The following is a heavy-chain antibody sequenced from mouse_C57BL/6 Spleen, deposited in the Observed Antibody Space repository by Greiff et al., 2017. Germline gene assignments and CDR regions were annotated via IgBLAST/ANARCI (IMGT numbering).Heavy chain of an antibody. CDR1: GYAFSSSW. J-gene: IGHJ1*03. CDR2: IYPGDGDT. V-gene: IGHV1-82*01. CDR3: ARMDYYGSSYGYFDV. Sequence: QVTLKVSGPELVKPGASVKISCKASGYAFSSSWMNWVKQRPGKGLEWIGRIYPGDGDTNYHGKFKGKATLTADKSSSTAYMQLSSLTSVDSAVYFCARMDYYGSSYGYFDVWGTGTTVTVSS. D-gene: IGHD1-1*01.